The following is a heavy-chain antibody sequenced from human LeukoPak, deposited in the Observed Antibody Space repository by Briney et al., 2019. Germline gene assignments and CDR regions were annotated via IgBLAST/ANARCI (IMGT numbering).Heavy chain of an antibody. J-gene: IGHJ4*02. CDR1: GYRFTIYW. D-gene: IGHD3-9*01. V-gene: IGHV5-51*01. CDR2: IYPGDSDT. Sequence: GESLKISCKGPGYRFTIYWIGWVRQMPGRGLEWMGIIYPGDSDTRYSPSFQGQVTISADKSISTAYLQWSSLKASDTAMYYCARQNGLRYFDSFDYWGQGTLVTLSS. CDR3: ARQNGLRYFDSFDY.